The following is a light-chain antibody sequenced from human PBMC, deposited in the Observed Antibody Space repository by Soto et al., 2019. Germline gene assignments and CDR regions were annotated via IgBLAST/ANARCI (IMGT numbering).Light chain of an antibody. V-gene: IGLV2-14*01. Sequence: QSAMTQPASVSGSPGQSITISCAGTSTDVNGHNYVSWYQQHPGKAPEGIIYEVTNRPSGISHRFSGSKSGNTASLTVSGLQAEDEADYYCSSYAGSSNVFGTGTKVTVL. CDR2: EVT. CDR3: SSYAGSSNV. J-gene: IGLJ1*01. CDR1: STDVNGHNY.